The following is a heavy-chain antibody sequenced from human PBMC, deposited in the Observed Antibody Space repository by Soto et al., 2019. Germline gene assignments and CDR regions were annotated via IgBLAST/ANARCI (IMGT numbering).Heavy chain of an antibody. Sequence: QVQLQESGPGLVKPSETLSLTCTVSGGSISGYYWIWIRQPPGKGLEWIGYMYNSGSTNYNPALTCRVIISVDTSKNQFALKLSSVTAADTAVYYCAGSPYGVYVTFDYWGQGTLVTVSS. CDR1: GGSISGYY. J-gene: IGHJ4*02. V-gene: IGHV4-59*08. CDR3: AGSPYGVYVTFDY. D-gene: IGHD4-17*01. CDR2: MYNSGST.